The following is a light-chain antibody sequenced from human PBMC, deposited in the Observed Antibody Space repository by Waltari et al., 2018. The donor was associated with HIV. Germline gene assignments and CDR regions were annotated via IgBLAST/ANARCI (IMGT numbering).Light chain of an antibody. CDR1: SSNIGKNF. CDR3: GTWDSSLSGVV. Sequence: QSVLTQPPSVSAAPGQKVTISCSGSSSNIGKNFVSWFKQLPGTAPKPLIYDNSNRPSGIPDRFAGSKSGTSATLGITGLQTGDEADYYCGTWDSSLSGVVFGGGTKLTVL. J-gene: IGLJ2*01. V-gene: IGLV1-51*01. CDR2: DNS.